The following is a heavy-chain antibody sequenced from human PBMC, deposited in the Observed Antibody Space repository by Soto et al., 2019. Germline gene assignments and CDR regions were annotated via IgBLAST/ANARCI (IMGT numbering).Heavy chain of an antibody. CDR3: AREGGYYDSSGSLTSY. V-gene: IGHV4-38-2*02. D-gene: IGHD3-22*01. CDR1: GYSISSGYY. Sequence: SETLSLTCAVSGYSISSGYYWGWIRQPPGKGLEWLGSIYHSGSTYYNPSLKSRVTRSVDTSKSQFCLRLSSVTAADTAVYYCAREGGYYDSSGSLTSYWGQGTLVTVSS. J-gene: IGHJ4*02. CDR2: IYHSGST.